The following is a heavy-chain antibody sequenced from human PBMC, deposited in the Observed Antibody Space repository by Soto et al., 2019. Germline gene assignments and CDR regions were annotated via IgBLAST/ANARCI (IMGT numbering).Heavy chain of an antibody. D-gene: IGHD1-26*01. CDR2: IWYHGRDI. Sequence: GGSLRLSCAASGFVFSDYVIHWVRQAPGRGLDWVAGIWYHGRDIFYTDSVKGRFTISRDNSKNMLYLQMDSLRAEDTAVYYCARDQGGQSGNFIFDNWGQGTLVTVSS. V-gene: IGHV3-33*01. CDR3: ARDQGGQSGNFIFDN. J-gene: IGHJ4*02. CDR1: GFVFSDYV.